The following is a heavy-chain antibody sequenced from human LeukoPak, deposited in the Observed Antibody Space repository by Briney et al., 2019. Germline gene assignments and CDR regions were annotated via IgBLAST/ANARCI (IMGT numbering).Heavy chain of an antibody. CDR1: GGTFSSYA. CDR3: ARDRFSYGGLTFDY. J-gene: IGHJ4*02. Sequence: SVKVSCKASGGTFSSYAISWVRQAPGQGLEWMGRIIPILGIANYAQKFQGRVTITADKSTSTAYMELSSLRSEDTAVYYRARDRFSYGGLTFDYWGQGTLVTVSS. V-gene: IGHV1-69*04. D-gene: IGHD4/OR15-4a*01. CDR2: IIPILGIA.